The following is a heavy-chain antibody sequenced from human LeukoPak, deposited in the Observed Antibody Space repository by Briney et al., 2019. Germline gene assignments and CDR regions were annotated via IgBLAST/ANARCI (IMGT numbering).Heavy chain of an antibody. Sequence: ASVKVSCKVSGYTLTELSMHWVRQAPGKGLEGMGGFDPEHGETVYAQKFQRRLTMTEYTSTHTAYMELSSRRSDDTAVYYCATDPVGYCNANGCYSVDYWGQGTLVTVSS. D-gene: IGHD2-15*01. V-gene: IGHV1-24*01. CDR3: ATDPVGYCNANGCYSVDY. CDR1: GYTLTELS. J-gene: IGHJ4*02. CDR2: FDPEHGET.